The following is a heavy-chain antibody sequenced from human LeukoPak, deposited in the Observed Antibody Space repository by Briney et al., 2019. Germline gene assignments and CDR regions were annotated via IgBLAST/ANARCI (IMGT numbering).Heavy chain of an antibody. Sequence: SVKVSCKASGYTFTSYDINWVRQATGQGLEWMGWMNPNSGNTGYAQKFQGRVTMTRNTSISTAYMELSSLRSEDTAVYYCARGVGVAARPGIPYYYYYYMDVWGKGTTVTVSS. CDR2: MNPNSGNT. V-gene: IGHV1-8*01. J-gene: IGHJ6*03. CDR3: ARGVGVAARPGIPYYYYYYMDV. D-gene: IGHD6-6*01. CDR1: GYTFTSYD.